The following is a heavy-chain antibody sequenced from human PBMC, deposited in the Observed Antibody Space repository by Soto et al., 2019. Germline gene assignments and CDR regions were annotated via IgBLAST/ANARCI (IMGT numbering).Heavy chain of an antibody. D-gene: IGHD5-18*01. CDR1: GFTFSSYW. CDR2: INSDGSST. Sequence: GGSLRLSCAASGFTFSSYWMHWVRQAPGKGLVWVSRINSDGSSTSYADSVKGRFTISRDNAKNTLYLQMNSLRAEDTAVYYCARGFRDTAMVTYYYYYGMDVWGQGTTVTVSS. CDR3: ARGFRDTAMVTYYYYYGMDV. J-gene: IGHJ6*02. V-gene: IGHV3-74*01.